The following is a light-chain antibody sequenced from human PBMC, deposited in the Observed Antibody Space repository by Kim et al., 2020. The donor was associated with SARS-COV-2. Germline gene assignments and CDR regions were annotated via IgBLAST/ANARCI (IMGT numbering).Light chain of an antibody. J-gene: IGLJ3*02. CDR2: VGTGGIVG. V-gene: IGLV9-49*01. Sequence: CTLSSSYSNYKVDWYQQRPGKGPRFVMRVGTGGIVGSKGDGIPDRFSVLGAGLNRYLAIKNIQEEDESDYHCGTDHGSGSNFVWVFGGGTQLTVL. CDR1: SSYSNYK. CDR3: GTDHGSGSNFVWV.